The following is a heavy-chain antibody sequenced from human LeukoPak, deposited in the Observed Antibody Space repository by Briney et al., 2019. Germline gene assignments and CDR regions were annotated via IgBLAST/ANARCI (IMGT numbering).Heavy chain of an antibody. V-gene: IGHV4-30-4*08. CDR2: IYYNGST. J-gene: IGHJ4*02. D-gene: IGHD3-10*01. CDR3: ARVGGMVRGVILGFDY. CDR1: GGSISSGDYY. Sequence: SQTLSLTCTVSGGSISSGDYYWSWIRQPPGKGLEWIGYIYYNGSTYYNPSLKSRVTISVDTSKNQFSLKLSSVTAADTAVYYCARVGGMVRGVILGFDYWGQETLVTVSS.